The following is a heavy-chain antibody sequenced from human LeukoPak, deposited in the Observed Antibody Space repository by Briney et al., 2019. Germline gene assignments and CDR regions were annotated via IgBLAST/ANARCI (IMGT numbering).Heavy chain of an antibody. V-gene: IGHV3-74*01. J-gene: IGHJ4*02. Sequence: PGGSLRLSCAASGFTLSTYWMHWVRQAPGKGLVRVAQINSDGSSTSYADSVKGRFTISRDNAKNTLYLQMINLRAEDTAVYYCGSLTVVAKDHWGQGTLVTVSS. CDR3: GSLTVVAKDH. CDR2: INSDGSST. D-gene: IGHD3-22*01. CDR1: GFTLSTYW.